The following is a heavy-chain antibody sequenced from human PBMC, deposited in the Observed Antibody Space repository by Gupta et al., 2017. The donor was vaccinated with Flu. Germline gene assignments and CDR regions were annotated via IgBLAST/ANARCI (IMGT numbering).Heavy chain of an antibody. CDR3: ARVNTYGWNYYGLDV. CDR2: INPNSGGA. Sequence: APGQGLVWMAWINPNSGGASYAQRFQGRVTVSRDTSISTAYMELSRLGSDDTAVYFCARVNTYGWNYYGLDVWGQGTTVSVSS. D-gene: IGHD5-18*01. J-gene: IGHJ6*02. V-gene: IGHV1-2*02.